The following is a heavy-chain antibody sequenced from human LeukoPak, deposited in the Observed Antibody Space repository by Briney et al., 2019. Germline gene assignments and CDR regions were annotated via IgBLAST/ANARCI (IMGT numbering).Heavy chain of an antibody. D-gene: IGHD3-22*01. V-gene: IGHV4-38-2*02. CDR3: ASLTTAEAFDI. Sequence: SETLSLTCTVSDYSISSDYYWGLRRQSAGKGLEWRGSINHRVTIYYNPSLKSRVTIAVETSKTQFSLKLSSVTAADTAVYYCASLTTAEAFDIWGQGTMVTVSS. CDR1: DYSISSDYY. J-gene: IGHJ3*02. CDR2: INHRVTI.